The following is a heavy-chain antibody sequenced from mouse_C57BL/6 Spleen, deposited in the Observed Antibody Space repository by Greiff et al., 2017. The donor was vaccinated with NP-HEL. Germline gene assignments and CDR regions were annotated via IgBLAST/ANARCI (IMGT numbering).Heavy chain of an antibody. CDR3: ARWDYYGSSYGGYFDV. D-gene: IGHD1-1*01. J-gene: IGHJ1*03. V-gene: IGHV5-16*01. Sequence: EVQVVESEGGLVQPGSSMKLSCTASGFTFSDYYMAWVRQVPEKGLEWVANINYDGSSTYYLDSLKSRFIISRDNAKNILYLQMSSLKSEDTATYYCARWDYYGSSYGGYFDVWGTGTTVTVSS. CDR2: INYDGSST. CDR1: GFTFSDYY.